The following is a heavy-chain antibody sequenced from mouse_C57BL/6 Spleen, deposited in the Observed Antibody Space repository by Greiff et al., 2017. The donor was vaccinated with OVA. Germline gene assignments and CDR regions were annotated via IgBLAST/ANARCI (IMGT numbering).Heavy chain of an antibody. J-gene: IGHJ3*01. CDR1: GYSITSGYY. V-gene: IGHV3-6*01. D-gene: IGHD1-1*01. Sequence: ESGPGLVKPSQSLSLTCSVTGYSITSGYYWNWIRQFPGNKLEWMGYISYDGSNNYNPSLKNPISITRDTSKNQFLLKLNSVTTEDTATYYCARDGSNPFAYWGQGTLVTVSA. CDR3: ARDGSNPFAY. CDR2: ISYDGSN.